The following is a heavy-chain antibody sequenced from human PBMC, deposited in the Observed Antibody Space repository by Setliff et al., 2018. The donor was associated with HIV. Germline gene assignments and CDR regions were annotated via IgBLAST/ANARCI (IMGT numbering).Heavy chain of an antibody. CDR1: GGSISSSNW. Sequence: ETLSLTCAVSGGSISSSNWWSWVRQPPGKGLEWIGEIYHSGSTNYNPSLKSRVTISVDKSKNQFSLKLRSVTAADTAVYYCARTLIAAAGTFDYWGQGTLVTVSS. CDR2: IYHSGST. J-gene: IGHJ4*02. V-gene: IGHV4-4*02. D-gene: IGHD6-13*01. CDR3: ARTLIAAAGTFDY.